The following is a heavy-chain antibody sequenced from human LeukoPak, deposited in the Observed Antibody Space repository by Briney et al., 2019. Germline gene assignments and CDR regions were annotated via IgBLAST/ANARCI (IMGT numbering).Heavy chain of an antibody. V-gene: IGHV4-39*07. CDR2: IYYSGST. Sequence: SETLSLTCTVSGGSISSSSYYWGWIRQPPGKGLEWIGSIYYSGSTYYNPSLKSRVTISVDTSKNQFSLKLSSVTAADTAVYYCARVDTAMVTFDYWGQGTPVTVSS. J-gene: IGHJ4*02. CDR1: GGSISSSSYY. D-gene: IGHD5-18*01. CDR3: ARVDTAMVTFDY.